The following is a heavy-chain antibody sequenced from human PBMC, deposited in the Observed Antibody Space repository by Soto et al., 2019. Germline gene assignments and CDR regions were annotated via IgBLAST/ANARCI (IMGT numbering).Heavy chain of an antibody. V-gene: IGHV3-23*01. D-gene: IGHD1-7*01. CDR3: AKATGGNWNYYFDY. Sequence: GGPLRLSCAASGFTFSSYAMSWVRQAPGKGLEWVSAISGSGGSTYYADSVKGRFTISRDNSKNTLYLQMNSLRAEDTAVYYCAKATGGNWNYYFDYWGQGTLVTVSS. J-gene: IGHJ4*02. CDR1: GFTFSSYA. CDR2: ISGSGGST.